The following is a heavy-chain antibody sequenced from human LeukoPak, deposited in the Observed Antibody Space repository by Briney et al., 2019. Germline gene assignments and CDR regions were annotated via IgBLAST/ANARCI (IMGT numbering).Heavy chain of an antibody. V-gene: IGHV3-23*01. Sequence: GGSLRLSCAASGFTFSSYAMTWVRQAPGKGLEWVSTISSSGGSTYYADSVKGRFTISRDNSKNTLYVHMNSLRAEDTAVYYCAKTVRYCSGGSCHGGYFDYWGQGTLVTVSS. CDR3: AKTVRYCSGGSCHGGYFDY. CDR1: GFTFSSYA. J-gene: IGHJ4*02. CDR2: ISSSGGST. D-gene: IGHD2-15*01.